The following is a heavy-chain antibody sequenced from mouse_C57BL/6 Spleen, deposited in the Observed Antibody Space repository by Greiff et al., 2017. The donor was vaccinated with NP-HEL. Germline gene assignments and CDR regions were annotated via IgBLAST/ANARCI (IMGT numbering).Heavy chain of an antibody. Sequence: VQLQQPGAELVMPGASVKLSCKASGYTFTSYWMHWVKQRPGQGLEWIGEIDPSDSYTNYNQKFKGKSTLTVDKSSSTAYMQLSSLTSEDSAVYYCARSHSTNAMDYWGQGTSVTVSS. D-gene: IGHD1-1*01. CDR3: ARSHSTNAMDY. J-gene: IGHJ4*01. CDR1: GYTFTSYW. CDR2: IDPSDSYT. V-gene: IGHV1-69*01.